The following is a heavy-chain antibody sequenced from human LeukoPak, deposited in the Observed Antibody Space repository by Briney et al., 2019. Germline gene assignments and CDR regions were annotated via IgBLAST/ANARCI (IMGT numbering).Heavy chain of an antibody. V-gene: IGHV3-23*01. CDR3: AKDQSDYAGYYFDY. CDR2: ISGSGGST. Sequence: PGGSLRLSCAASGFTFSSYAMSWVRQAPGKGLEWVSVISGSGGSTYYADSVKGRFTISRDNSKNTLYLQMNSLRAEDTALYYCAKDQSDYAGYYFDYWGQGTLVTVSS. J-gene: IGHJ4*02. CDR1: GFTFSSYA. D-gene: IGHD4-17*01.